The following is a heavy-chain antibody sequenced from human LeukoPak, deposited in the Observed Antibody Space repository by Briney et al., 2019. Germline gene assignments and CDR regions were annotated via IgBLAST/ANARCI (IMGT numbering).Heavy chain of an antibody. CDR1: GFSVKDYY. CDR2: INSDGSST. D-gene: IGHD3-10*01. J-gene: IGHJ4*02. CDR3: ASSYYGSGSYYRY. V-gene: IGHV3-74*01. Sequence: GGSLRLSCAASGFSVKDYYMTWVRQAPGKGLEWVSRINSDGSSTSYADSVKGRFTISRDNAKNTLYLQMNSLRAEDTAVYYCASSYYGSGSYYRYWGQGTLVTVSS.